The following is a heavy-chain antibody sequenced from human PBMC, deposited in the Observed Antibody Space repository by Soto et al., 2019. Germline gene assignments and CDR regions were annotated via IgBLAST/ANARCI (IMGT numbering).Heavy chain of an antibody. CDR2: IIPIFGTA. Sequence: SVKVSCKASGGTFSSYAISWVRQAPGQGLEWMGGIIPIFGTANYAQKLQGRVTITADKSTSTAYMELSSLRSEDTAVYYCARVRGIIAAAGTLYYYYGMDVWGQGTTVTVSS. J-gene: IGHJ6*02. CDR1: GGTFSSYA. V-gene: IGHV1-69*06. D-gene: IGHD6-13*01. CDR3: ARVRGIIAAAGTLYYYYGMDV.